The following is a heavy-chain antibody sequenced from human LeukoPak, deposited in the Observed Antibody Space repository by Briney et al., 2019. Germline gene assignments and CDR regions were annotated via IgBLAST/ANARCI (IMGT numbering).Heavy chain of an antibody. CDR1: GGSIRSYY. V-gene: IGHV4-59*01. D-gene: IGHD4-17*01. Sequence: SETLSLTCSVSGGSIRSYYWSWIRQPPGKGLEWIGYIYYSGSTNYNPSLKSRVSISVDTSKNQFSLKLSSVTAADTAVYYCARTGSTVTMLYPFDHWGQGTLVTVSS. CDR2: IYYSGST. CDR3: ARTGSTVTMLYPFDH. J-gene: IGHJ4*02.